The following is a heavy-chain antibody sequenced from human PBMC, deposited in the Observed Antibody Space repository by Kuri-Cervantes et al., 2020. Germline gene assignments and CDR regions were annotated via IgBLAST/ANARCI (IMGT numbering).Heavy chain of an antibody. D-gene: IGHD3-22*01. Sequence: GGSLRLSCVASGFTFSDYAMTWVRQTPGKGLEWVSSISGVSVSIYYADSVKGRFTISRDNSKNTLYVQMNNLRAEDTAIYYCAKPADSSGRHFDYWGQGTLVTVSS. CDR2: ISGVSVSI. CDR1: GFTFSDYA. V-gene: IGHV3-23*01. CDR3: AKPADSSGRHFDY. J-gene: IGHJ4*02.